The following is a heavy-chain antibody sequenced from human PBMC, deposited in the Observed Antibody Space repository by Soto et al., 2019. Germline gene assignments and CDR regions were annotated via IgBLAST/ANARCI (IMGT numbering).Heavy chain of an antibody. CDR1: GGSISSYY. J-gene: IGHJ4*02. CDR3: ASLPLGGYYYDSSGFSR. CDR2: IYYSGST. Sequence: SETLSLTCTVSGGSISSYYWSWIRQPPGKGLEWIGYIYYSGSTNYNPSLKSRVTISVDTSKNQFSLKLSSVTAADTAVYYCASLPLGGYYYDSSGFSRWGQGTLVTV. D-gene: IGHD3-22*01. V-gene: IGHV4-59*12.